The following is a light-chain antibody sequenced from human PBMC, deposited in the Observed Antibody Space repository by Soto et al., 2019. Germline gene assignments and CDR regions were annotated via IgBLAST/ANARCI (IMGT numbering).Light chain of an antibody. CDR3: QQYNSFSYT. J-gene: IGKJ2*01. CDR1: QSIRSW. CDR2: KAS. V-gene: IGKV1-5*03. Sequence: DIQMTQSPSTLSASVGDRVTITCRASQSIRSWLAWYQQKPGKAPKLLIYKASSLKNGVSSRFSGSGSGTEFTLTISSLQPDDFATYYCQQYNSFSYTFGQGTKLEIK.